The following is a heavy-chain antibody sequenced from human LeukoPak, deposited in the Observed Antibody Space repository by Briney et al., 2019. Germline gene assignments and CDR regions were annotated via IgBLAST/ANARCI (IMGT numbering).Heavy chain of an antibody. Sequence: PSETLSLTCAVYGGSFSGYYWSWIRQPPGKGLEWIGEINHSGSTNYNPSLKSRVTISVDTSKNQFSLKLSSVTAADTAVYYCARGTTMVRGVTPYYYYYYYMDVWGKGTTVTVSS. V-gene: IGHV4-34*01. CDR2: INHSGST. CDR1: GGSFSGYY. J-gene: IGHJ6*03. CDR3: ARGTTMVRGVTPYYYYYYYMDV. D-gene: IGHD3-10*01.